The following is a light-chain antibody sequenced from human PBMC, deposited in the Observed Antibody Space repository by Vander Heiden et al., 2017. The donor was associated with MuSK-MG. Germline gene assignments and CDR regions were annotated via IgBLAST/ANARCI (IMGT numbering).Light chain of an antibody. CDR2: GVS. V-gene: IGKV3-15*01. Sequence: EMILTQSPATLSVSPGERATLSCRASQSVSNNLAWYQQKPGQAPRLIIYGVSTRATAIPARFSGGGSGTEFTLTISGLQSEDFAGYYGHQSWTFGQGTKVE. CDR3: HQSWT. CDR1: QSVSNN. J-gene: IGKJ1*01.